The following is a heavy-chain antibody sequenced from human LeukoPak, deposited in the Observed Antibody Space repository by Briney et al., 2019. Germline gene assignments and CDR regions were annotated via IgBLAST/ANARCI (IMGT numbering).Heavy chain of an antibody. CDR3: ARDRENDFWSGYPDYYYMDV. Sequence: GASVKVSCKASVGTFSSYAISWVRQAPGQGLEWMGGIIPIFGTANCAQKFQGRVTITADESTSTAYMELSSLRSEDKAVYYCARDRENDFWSGYPDYYYMDVWGKGTTVTVSS. CDR2: IIPIFGTA. V-gene: IGHV1-69*13. J-gene: IGHJ6*03. CDR1: VGTFSSYA. D-gene: IGHD3-3*01.